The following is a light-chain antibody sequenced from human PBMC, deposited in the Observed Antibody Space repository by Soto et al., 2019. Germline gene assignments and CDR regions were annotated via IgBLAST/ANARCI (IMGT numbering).Light chain of an antibody. CDR1: QSVISY. J-gene: IGKJ1*01. V-gene: IGKV3-11*01. CDR3: QQRSNWPWM. Sequence: EIVLTQSPATLSLSLGERATLSCRASQSVISYLAWYQQKPGQAPRLLIYDASNRATGIPARFRGSGSGTDFTLTISSLEPEDFAVYYCQQRSNWPWMFGQGTKVEIK. CDR2: DAS.